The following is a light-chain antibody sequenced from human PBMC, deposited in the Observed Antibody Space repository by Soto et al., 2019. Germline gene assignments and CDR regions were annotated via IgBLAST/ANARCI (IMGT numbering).Light chain of an antibody. J-gene: IGLJ1*01. CDR1: SSDVGGYNY. V-gene: IGLV2-11*01. Sequence: QSALTQPRSVSGSPGQSVTISCTGTSSDVGGYNYVSWYQQHPGKAPKLMIYDVSKRPSGVPDRFSGSKSGNTASLTISGLQAEVEADYFCCSYAGDYVFGTGTKLTVL. CDR2: DVS. CDR3: CSYAGDYV.